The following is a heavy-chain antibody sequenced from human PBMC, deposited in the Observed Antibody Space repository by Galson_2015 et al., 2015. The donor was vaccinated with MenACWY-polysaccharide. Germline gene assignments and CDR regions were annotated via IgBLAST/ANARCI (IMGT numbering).Heavy chain of an antibody. CDR2: MNPKSGYS. D-gene: IGHD4-17*01. J-gene: IGHJ4*02. Sequence: SVKVSCKASGYTFTNYDINWVRLAPGQGLEWMAWMNPKSGYSGYAQKFHGRVTLTKDTSISTAYLELSSLRSENTAMYYCARTNGDFDFWGQGTLITVSS. CDR3: ARTNGDFDF. CDR1: GYTFTNYD. V-gene: IGHV1-8*01.